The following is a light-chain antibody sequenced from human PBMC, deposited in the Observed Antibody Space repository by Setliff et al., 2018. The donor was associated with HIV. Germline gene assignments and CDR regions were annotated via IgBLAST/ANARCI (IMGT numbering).Light chain of an antibody. CDR2: DVT. CDR3: CSYAGSDSWI. CDR1: SSDIGDYES. Sequence: QSALTQPASVSGSPGQSITISCTGSSSDIGDYESVSCYQQHTGEVPKLMVYDVTKRPSGVSNRFSDSKSGNTASLTISGLQAEDEAHYYFCSYAGSDSWIFGGGTKVTVL. V-gene: IGLV2-23*02. J-gene: IGLJ2*01.